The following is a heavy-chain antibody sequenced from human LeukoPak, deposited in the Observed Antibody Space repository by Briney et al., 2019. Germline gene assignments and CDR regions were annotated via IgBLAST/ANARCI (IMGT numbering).Heavy chain of an antibody. D-gene: IGHD3-10*01. CDR1: GYTFTSYY. CDR2: INPSGGST. V-gene: IGHV1-46*01. Sequence: GASVKVSCKASGYTFTSYYMHWVRQAPGQGLEWMGIINPSGGSTSYAQKFQGRVTMTRDMSTSTVYMGLSSLRSEDTAVYYCARDYYGSGSYWILPPMSGFAFDIWGQGTMVTVSS. CDR3: ARDYYGSGSYWILPPMSGFAFDI. J-gene: IGHJ3*02.